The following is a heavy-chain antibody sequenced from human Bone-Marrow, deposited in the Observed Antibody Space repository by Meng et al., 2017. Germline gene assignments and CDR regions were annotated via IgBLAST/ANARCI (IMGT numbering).Heavy chain of an antibody. J-gene: IGHJ4*02. D-gene: IGHD4-23*01. Sequence: GGSLRLSCAASGFTVSSNYMSWVRQAPGKGLEWVSVIYSGGSTGYADSVKGRFTISRDNAKNSLYLQMNSLRAEDTALYYCARGRTVVTPSFDYWGQGTLVTVSS. CDR2: IYSGGST. CDR3: ARGRTVVTPSFDY. V-gene: IGHV3-53*01. CDR1: GFTVSSNY.